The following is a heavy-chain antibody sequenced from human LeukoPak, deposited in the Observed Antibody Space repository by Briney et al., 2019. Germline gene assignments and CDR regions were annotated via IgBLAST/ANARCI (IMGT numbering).Heavy chain of an antibody. D-gene: IGHD3-10*01. Sequence: SETLSLTCTVSGGSVSSGSYYWSWIRQPPGKGLEWIGYIYYSGSTNYNPSLKSRVTISVDTSKNQFSLKLSSATAADTAVYYCATGTYYYGSGTYYTGGYWFDPWGQGTLVTVSS. J-gene: IGHJ5*02. CDR1: GGSVSSGSYY. CDR3: ATGTYYYGSGTYYTGGYWFDP. V-gene: IGHV4-61*01. CDR2: IYYSGST.